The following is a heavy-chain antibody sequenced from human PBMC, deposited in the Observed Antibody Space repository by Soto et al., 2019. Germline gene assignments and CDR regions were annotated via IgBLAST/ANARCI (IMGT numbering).Heavy chain of an antibody. CDR1: GGSISSYY. CDR2: IYYSGST. J-gene: IGHJ4*02. D-gene: IGHD5-18*01. CDR3: AREPTGYSYGSSPDY. V-gene: IGHV4-59*08. Sequence: PSETLSLTCTVSGGSISSYYWSWIRQPPGKGLEWIGYIYYSGSTNYNPSLKSRVTISVDTSKNQFSLKLSSVTAAYTAVYYCAREPTGYSYGSSPDYWGQGTLVTVS.